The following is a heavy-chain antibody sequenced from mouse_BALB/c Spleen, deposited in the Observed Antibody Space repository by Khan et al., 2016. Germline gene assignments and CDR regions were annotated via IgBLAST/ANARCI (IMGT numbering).Heavy chain of an antibody. Sequence: EVQLQESGAELVKPGASVKLSCTASGFNIKDTYMHWVKQRPEQGLEWIGRIDPANGNTKYDPKFQGKATITADTSSNTAYLQLSSLTAGDTAFYYCATSPYDYGVGFAYWGQGTLVTVSA. D-gene: IGHD2-4*01. CDR3: ATSPYDYGVGFAY. V-gene: IGHV14-3*02. J-gene: IGHJ3*01. CDR2: IDPANGNT. CDR1: GFNIKDTY.